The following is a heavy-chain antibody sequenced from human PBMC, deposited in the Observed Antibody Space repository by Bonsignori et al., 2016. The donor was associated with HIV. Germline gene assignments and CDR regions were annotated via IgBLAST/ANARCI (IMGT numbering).Heavy chain of an antibody. CDR3: ARLAATGRGC. CDR2: ISSRSSTI. V-gene: IGHV3-48*02. J-gene: IGHJ4*02. D-gene: IGHD6-13*01. Sequence: WIRQPPGKGLEWVSYISSRSSTIYYADSVKGRFTISRDNAKNSLYLQMNSLRDEDTAVYYCARLAATGRGCWGQGTLVTVSS.